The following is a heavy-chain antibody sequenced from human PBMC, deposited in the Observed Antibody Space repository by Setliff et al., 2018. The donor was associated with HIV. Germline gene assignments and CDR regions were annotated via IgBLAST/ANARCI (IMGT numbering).Heavy chain of an antibody. CDR2: IYYSGST. Sequence: SETLSLTCTVSGGSISSSSYYWGWIRQPPGKGLEWIGSIYYSGSTCYNPSLKSRVTISVDTSKNQFSLKLSSVTAADTAVYYCASGAVAGYYYYYGMDVWGQGTTVTVSS. J-gene: IGHJ6*02. D-gene: IGHD6-19*01. CDR3: ASGAVAGYYYYYGMDV. CDR1: GGSISSSSYY. V-gene: IGHV4-39*01.